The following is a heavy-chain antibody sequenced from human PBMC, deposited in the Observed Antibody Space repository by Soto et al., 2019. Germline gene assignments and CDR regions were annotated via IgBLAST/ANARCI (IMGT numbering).Heavy chain of an antibody. J-gene: IGHJ4*02. CDR2: ISSSSSYI. CDR1: GFTFSSYS. V-gene: IGHV3-21*01. D-gene: IGHD6-13*01. Sequence: GGSLRLSCAASGFTFSSYSMNWVRQAPGKGLEWVSSISSSSSYIYYADSVKGRFTISRDNAKSSLYLQMNSLRAEDTAVYYCARGSSSWYWADYWGQGTLVTVSS. CDR3: ARGSSSWYWADY.